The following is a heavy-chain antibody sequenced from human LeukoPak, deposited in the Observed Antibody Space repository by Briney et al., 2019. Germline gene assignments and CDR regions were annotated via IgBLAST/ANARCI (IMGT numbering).Heavy chain of an antibody. J-gene: IGHJ4*02. V-gene: IGHV3-7*03. CDR3: ARGQTTMTN. CDR2: IKQDGSEK. Sequence: GGSLRLSCAASGFTFSSYWMSWDRQAPGKGLEWVANIKQDGSEKSYVDSVKGRFTISRDNTKNSLYLQMNSLRAEDTAVYYCARGQTTMTNWGQGTLVTVSS. D-gene: IGHD4-17*01. CDR1: GFTFSSYW.